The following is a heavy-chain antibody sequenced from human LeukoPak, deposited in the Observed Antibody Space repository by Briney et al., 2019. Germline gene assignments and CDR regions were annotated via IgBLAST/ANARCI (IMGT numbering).Heavy chain of an antibody. D-gene: IGHD3-10*02. CDR3: AELRITMIGGV. CDR1: GFTFSGYW. V-gene: IGHV3-7*01. J-gene: IGHJ6*04. CDR2: IKQDGSEK. Sequence: GGSLRLSCAASGFTFSGYWMGWVRQAPGKGLQWVANIKQDGSEKYYVDSVKGRFTISRDNAKNSLSLKMNSLSAEDTAVYYCAELRITMIGGVWGKGTTVTISS.